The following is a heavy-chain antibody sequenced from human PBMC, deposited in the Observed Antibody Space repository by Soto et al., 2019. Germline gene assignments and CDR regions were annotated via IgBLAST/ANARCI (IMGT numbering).Heavy chain of an antibody. CDR1: GFTFSTYA. CDR3: ARDLKEGLMDRSNSVVVPALKFDL. Sequence: GGSRRLSCAASGFTFSTYAMHWVRQAPGTGLEWVAVISYDGINKYEADSVKGRFTISRDNSKDSLYLQMNSLRAEDTAVYFCARDLKEGLMDRSNSVVVPALKFDLWGPGVLVTVSS. CDR2: ISYDGINK. V-gene: IGHV3-30-3*01. J-gene: IGHJ5*02. D-gene: IGHD2-2*01.